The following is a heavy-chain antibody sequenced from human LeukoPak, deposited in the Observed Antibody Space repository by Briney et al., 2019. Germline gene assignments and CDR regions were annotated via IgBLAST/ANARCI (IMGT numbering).Heavy chain of an antibody. CDR1: GFTFSSYW. D-gene: IGHD1-1*01. V-gene: IGHV3-7*01. CDR2: IKQDGSEK. CDR3: ARDIFKVGGTKDYYYYYGMDV. Sequence: GGSLRLSCAASGFTFSSYWMSWVRQAPGKGLEWVANIKQDGSEKYYVDSVKGRFTISRDNAKNSLYLQMNSLRAEDTAVYYCARDIFKVGGTKDYYYYYGMDVWGQGTTVTVSS. J-gene: IGHJ6*02.